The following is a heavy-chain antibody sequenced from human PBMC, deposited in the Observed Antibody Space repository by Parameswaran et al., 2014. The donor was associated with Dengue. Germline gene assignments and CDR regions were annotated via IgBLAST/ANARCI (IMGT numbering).Heavy chain of an antibody. V-gene: IGHV1-2*02. CDR3: ARLRPGGVVVPAAIPRTNWFDP. CDR2: INPNSGGT. D-gene: IGHD2-2*01. Sequence: WVRQAPGQRLEWMGWINPNSGGTNYAQKFQGRVTMTRDTSISTAYMELSRLRSDDTAVYYCARLRPGGVVVPAAIPRTNWFDPWGQGNPWSPSPQ. J-gene: IGHJ5*02.